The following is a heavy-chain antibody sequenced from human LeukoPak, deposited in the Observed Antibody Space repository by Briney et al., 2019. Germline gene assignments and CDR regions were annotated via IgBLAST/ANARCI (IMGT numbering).Heavy chain of an antibody. CDR1: GFTFSSYN. CDR3: ARDTPLSAAGFDY. V-gene: IGHV3-21*01. J-gene: IGHJ4*02. D-gene: IGHD6-13*01. Sequence: PGGSLRLPCAASGFTFSSYNMNWVRQAPGKGLEWVSSISSSSSYIYYADSVKGRFTISRDNAKNSLYLQMNSLRAEDTAVYYCARDTPLSAAGFDYWGQGTLVTVSS. CDR2: ISSSSSYI.